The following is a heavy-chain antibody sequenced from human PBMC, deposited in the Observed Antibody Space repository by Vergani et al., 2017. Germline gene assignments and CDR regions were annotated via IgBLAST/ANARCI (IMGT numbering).Heavy chain of an antibody. CDR1: GGSMSGYY. V-gene: IGHV4-59*01. Sequence: QVQLQESGPGLVKSSETLSLTCSVSGGSMSGYYWSWIRQPPGKELEWIGYMYHSGSTNYNPSLETRVTISGDTSKNQFSLKLNSVTAAATAVYYCARHGGSGNFYHLFDSWGQGTLVTVSS. J-gene: IGHJ4*02. D-gene: IGHD3-10*01. CDR2: MYHSGST. CDR3: ARHGGSGNFYHLFDS.